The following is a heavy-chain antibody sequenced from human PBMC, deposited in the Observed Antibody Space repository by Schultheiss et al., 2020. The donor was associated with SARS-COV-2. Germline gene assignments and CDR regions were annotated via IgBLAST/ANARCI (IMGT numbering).Heavy chain of an antibody. CDR1: GFTFDDYA. CDR3: AKDRGDIVVVPAAHEGFDP. V-gene: IGHV3-23*03. CDR2: IYSGGST. J-gene: IGHJ5*02. Sequence: GESLKISCAASGFTFDDYAMHWVRQAPGKGLEWVSVIYSGGSTYYADSVKGRFTISRDNSKNTLYLQMNSLRAEDTAVYYCAKDRGDIVVVPAAHEGFDPWGQGTLVTVSS. D-gene: IGHD2-2*01.